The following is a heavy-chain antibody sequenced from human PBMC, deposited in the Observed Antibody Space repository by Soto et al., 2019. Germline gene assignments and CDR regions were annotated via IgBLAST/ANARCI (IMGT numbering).Heavy chain of an antibody. CDR2: INPNSGGT. CDR3: ARDLLWSAQKPIDF. J-gene: IGHJ4*02. D-gene: IGHD2-21*01. CDR1: GYTFSGYN. V-gene: IGHV1-2*02. Sequence: QVRLLQSGAEVKKPGASVKVSCKASGYTFSGYNMHWVRQAPGQGLEWMGWINPNSGGTNLARKFQGRVTMTRDTSIGTAYMELTNLTSDDTAVYFCARDLLWSAQKPIDFWGQGTLVTVSS.